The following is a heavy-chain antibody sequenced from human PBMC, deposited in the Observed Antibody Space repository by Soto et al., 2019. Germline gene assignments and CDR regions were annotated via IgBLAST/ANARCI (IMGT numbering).Heavy chain of an antibody. D-gene: IGHD1-7*01. Sequence: EVQLLESGGGLVQPGGSLRLSCAASGFTFSSYAMSWVRQAPGTGLEWVSSIRRSGDSTYYADSVKGRFTISRDNSKNTLYLQMNSLRVEDTAVYYWAEGGTGTIDWFDPWGQGTLVTVSS. CDR3: AEGGTGTIDWFDP. V-gene: IGHV3-23*01. CDR2: IRRSGDST. CDR1: GFTFSSYA. J-gene: IGHJ5*02.